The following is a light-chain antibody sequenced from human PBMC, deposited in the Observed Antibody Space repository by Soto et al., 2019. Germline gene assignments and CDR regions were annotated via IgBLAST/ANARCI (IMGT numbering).Light chain of an antibody. V-gene: IGKV3-20*01. J-gene: IGKJ3*01. Sequence: EIVLTQSPGTLSLSPGERATLSCRASQSFSSNYLAWYQQKPCQATRLIIYGASSRATGIPDRFSGSGSVTDFTLIISSLEPEDFAVYYCQHCGSGLCTFGPGTKVYVK. CDR3: QHCGSGLCT. CDR1: QSFSSNY. CDR2: GAS.